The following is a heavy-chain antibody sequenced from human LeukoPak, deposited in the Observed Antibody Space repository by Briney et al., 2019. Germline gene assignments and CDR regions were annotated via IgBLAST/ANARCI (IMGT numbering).Heavy chain of an antibody. CDR3: ARASYYYDSSGYPPGI. CDR1: RYTFTGYY. Sequence: GASVKVSCKASRYTFTGYYMHWVRQAPGQGLEWMGIINPSGGSTSYAQKFQGRVTMTRDMSTSTLYMELSSLRCEDTAVYYCARASYYYDSSGYPPGIWGHGTMVTVSS. D-gene: IGHD3-22*01. CDR2: INPSGGST. V-gene: IGHV1-46*01. J-gene: IGHJ3*02.